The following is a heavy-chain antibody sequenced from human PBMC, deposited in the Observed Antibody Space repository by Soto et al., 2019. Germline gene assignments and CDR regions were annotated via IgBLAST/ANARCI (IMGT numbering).Heavy chain of an antibody. CDR1: GGSITTVGYS. J-gene: IGHJ4*02. Sequence: PSETLSLTCAVSGGSITTVGYSWSWIRQPPGKGLEWIGYIFHSGISYSNLSLKGRVTMSVDGSKNRFSLRLSSVTAADTAVYYCARRISARTYYFDYWGQGTLVTVSS. D-gene: IGHD6-6*01. V-gene: IGHV4-30-2*01. CDR3: ARRISARTYYFDY. CDR2: IFHSGIS.